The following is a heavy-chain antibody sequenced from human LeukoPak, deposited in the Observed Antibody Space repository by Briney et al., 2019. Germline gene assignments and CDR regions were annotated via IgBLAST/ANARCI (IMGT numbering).Heavy chain of an antibody. J-gene: IGHJ4*02. V-gene: IGHV3-15*01. CDR3: TTYLKLG. CDR2: IKTKTEGGTT. CDR1: GFTVSSNY. Sequence: GGSLRLSCAASGFTVSSNYMSWVRQAPGKGLEWIGRIKTKTEGGTTDYAAPVKGRFTISRDDSKNTLYLQMNSLKTEDTAVYYCTTYLKLGWGQGTLVTVSS.